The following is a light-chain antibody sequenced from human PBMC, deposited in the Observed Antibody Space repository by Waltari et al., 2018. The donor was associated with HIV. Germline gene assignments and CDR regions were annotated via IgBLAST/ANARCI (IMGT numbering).Light chain of an antibody. CDR2: GVS. J-gene: IGLJ3*02. CDR1: SSDVGLYDL. V-gene: IGLV2-14*01. Sequence: QSALTQPASVSGSPGQSITLSCTGTSSDVGLYDLVSWYRQQPGKAPQLLMYGVSNRPSGISSRFFVCKSARQTAALTISVLQAEDEGDYYCSSYTVSGTLVFGGGTKLTVL. CDR3: SSYTVSGTLV.